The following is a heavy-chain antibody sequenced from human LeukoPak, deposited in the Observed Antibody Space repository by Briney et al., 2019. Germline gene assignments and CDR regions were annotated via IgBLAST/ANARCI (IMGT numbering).Heavy chain of an antibody. D-gene: IGHD6-13*01. J-gene: IGHJ4*02. V-gene: IGHV3-30*02. Sequence: PSGGSLRLSCAASGFNFDGYGMHWVRQAPGKGLEWVAFIRYDGSNKHYADSVKGRFTISRDNAKNSLYLQMNSLRAEDTAVYYCARSYYSSSCPDYWGQGTLVTVSS. CDR3: ARSYYSSSCPDY. CDR2: IRYDGSNK. CDR1: GFNFDGYG.